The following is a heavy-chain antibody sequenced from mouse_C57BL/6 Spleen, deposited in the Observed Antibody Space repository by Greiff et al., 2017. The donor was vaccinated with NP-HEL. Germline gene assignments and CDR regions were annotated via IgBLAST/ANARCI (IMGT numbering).Heavy chain of an antibody. CDR2: IRNKANNHAT. D-gene: IGHD2-5*01. J-gene: IGHJ4*01. Sequence: EVKLVESGGGLVQPGGSMKLSCAASGFTFSDAWMDWVRQSPEKGLEWVAEIRNKANNHATYYAESVKGRFTISRDDSKSSVYLQMNSLRAEDTGIYYCTRRRSNYFYAMDYWGQGTSVTVSS. CDR1: GFTFSDAW. V-gene: IGHV6-6*01. CDR3: TRRRSNYFYAMDY.